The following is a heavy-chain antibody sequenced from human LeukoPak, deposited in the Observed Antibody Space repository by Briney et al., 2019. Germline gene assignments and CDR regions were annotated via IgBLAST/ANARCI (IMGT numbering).Heavy chain of an antibody. Sequence: SETLSLTCTVSVGSISTYYWSWIRQPPGKGLEWIGYIYYTGSTNYNPSLKSRVNISVDTSKNQFSLKLRSVTAADRAVYYCAGAGVGRGDDAFDIWSQGTMVTVSS. J-gene: IGHJ3*02. CDR1: VGSISTYY. V-gene: IGHV4-59*08. CDR2: IYYTGST. CDR3: AGAGVGRGDDAFDI. D-gene: IGHD3-3*01.